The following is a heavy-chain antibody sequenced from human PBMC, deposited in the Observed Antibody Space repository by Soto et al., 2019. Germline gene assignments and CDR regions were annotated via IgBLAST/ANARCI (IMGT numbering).Heavy chain of an antibody. Sequence: EVQLVESGGGLVKPGGSLRLSCVASEFSFSTYNMNWVRQAPGEGLQWVSFISRTSSHIHYADSVQGRFTISRDNAKNSLYLEMNSRRAEDTAVYYCARDPAADGYYGMDVWGQGTTVTVSS. CDR1: EFSFSTYN. D-gene: IGHD6-13*01. V-gene: IGHV3-21*01. CDR3: ARDPAADGYYGMDV. CDR2: ISRTSSHI. J-gene: IGHJ6*02.